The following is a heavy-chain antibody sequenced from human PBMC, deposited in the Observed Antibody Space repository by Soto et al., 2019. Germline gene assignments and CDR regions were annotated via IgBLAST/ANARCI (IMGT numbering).Heavy chain of an antibody. J-gene: IGHJ6*02. CDR1: GFTFSSYW. CDR2: IKQDGSEK. Sequence: EVQLVESGGGLVQPGGSLRLSCAASGFTFSSYWMSWVRQAPGKGLEWVANIKQDGSEKYYVDSVKGRFTISRDNAKNSLYLQMNRLRAEDTAVYYCARDSSDVYYYYGMDVWGQGTTVTVSS. CDR3: ARDSSDVYYYYGMDV. V-gene: IGHV3-7*01. D-gene: IGHD3-22*01.